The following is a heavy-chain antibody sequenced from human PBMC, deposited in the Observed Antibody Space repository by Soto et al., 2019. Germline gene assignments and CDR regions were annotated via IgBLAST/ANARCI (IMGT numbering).Heavy chain of an antibody. Sequence: SETLSLTCAVYGGSFSGYYWSWIRQPPRKGLEWIGEINHSGSTNYNPSLKSRVTISVDTSKNQFSLKLSSVTAADTAVYYCASDRYSGSYYRGLNWFDPWGQGTLVTVSS. J-gene: IGHJ5*02. CDR3: ASDRYSGSYYRGLNWFDP. CDR2: INHSGST. D-gene: IGHD1-26*01. V-gene: IGHV4-34*01. CDR1: GGSFSGYY.